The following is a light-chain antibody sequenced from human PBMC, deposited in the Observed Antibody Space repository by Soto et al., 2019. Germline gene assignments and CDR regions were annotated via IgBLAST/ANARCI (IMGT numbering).Light chain of an antibody. Sequence: IQMTQYPSTLSASVGDRVPITCRATQTISNWLAWYQQKPGKAPKLLIYKTSTLETGVPSRFSGSGSGTEFTLTITSLQPDDFAIYYCQQYNSFSTFGQGTKVDIK. CDR1: QTISNW. CDR2: KTS. J-gene: IGKJ1*01. V-gene: IGKV1-5*03. CDR3: QQYNSFST.